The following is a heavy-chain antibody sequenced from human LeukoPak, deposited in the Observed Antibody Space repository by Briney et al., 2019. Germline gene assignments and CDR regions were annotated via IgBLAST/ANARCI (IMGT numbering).Heavy chain of an antibody. D-gene: IGHD1-26*01. CDR2: ISGSGGNT. Sequence: GGSLRLSCVASGFTFGSYAMSWVRQAPGKGLEWVSAISGSGGNTFYADSVKGRFTISRDNSKNTLYLQMNSLRAEDTAVYYCAKEMGAAWVDAFDIWAKGQRSPSLQ. J-gene: IGHJ3*02. CDR3: AKEMGAAWVDAFDI. CDR1: GFTFGSYA. V-gene: IGHV3-23*01.